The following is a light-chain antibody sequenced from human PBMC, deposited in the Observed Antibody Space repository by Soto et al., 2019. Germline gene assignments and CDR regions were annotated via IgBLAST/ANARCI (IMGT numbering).Light chain of an antibody. CDR1: PVSSRY. J-gene: IGKJ1*01. Sequence: ILLTQSPCTLSLSPGSRSTPSWTATPVSSRYLAWYQQKPGHTPRLLIYGASSRATGIPDRFSGSGSGTDFTLTISSLEPEDFAVYYCQQHSNWPPTFGQGTKVDIK. CDR2: GAS. V-gene: IGKV3D-20*02. CDR3: QQHSNWPPT.